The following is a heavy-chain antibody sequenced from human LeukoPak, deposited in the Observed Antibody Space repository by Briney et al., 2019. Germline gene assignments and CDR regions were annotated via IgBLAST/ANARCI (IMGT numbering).Heavy chain of an antibody. V-gene: IGHV3-23*01. J-gene: IGHJ4*02. CDR1: GFTFSNYA. CDR3: AKVAKYYYGSETYYFFEH. D-gene: IGHD3-10*01. Sequence: GGSLRLSCAASGFTFSNYAMSWVRQAPGKGLEWVSSFSDSGGRTRTYYADSVKGRFTISRDNAKNSLYLQMNSLRVEDTAVYYCAKVAKYYYGSETYYFFEHWGQGTPVTASS. CDR2: FSDSGGRTRT.